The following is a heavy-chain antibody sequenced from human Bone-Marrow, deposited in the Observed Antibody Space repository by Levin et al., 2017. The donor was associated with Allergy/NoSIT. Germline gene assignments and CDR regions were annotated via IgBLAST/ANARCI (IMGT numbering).Heavy chain of an antibody. Sequence: PGGSLRLSCKTFGSIFTNYAMHWVRQAPGQGLEWVGWINAGNGDTKYSQKFQGRFTITRDTSATTAYLELSSLRSEDTAGYDCGRARGGCSGGGCYSDFDYWGQETLVTVSS. CDR3: GRARGGCSGGGCYSDFDY. CDR1: GSIFTNYA. D-gene: IGHD2-15*01. V-gene: IGHV1-3*01. CDR2: INAGNGDT. J-gene: IGHJ4*02.